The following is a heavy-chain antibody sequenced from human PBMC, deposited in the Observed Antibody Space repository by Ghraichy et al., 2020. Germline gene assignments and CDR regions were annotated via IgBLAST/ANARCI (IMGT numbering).Heavy chain of an antibody. Sequence: SETLSLTCTVSGGSISSYYWNWIRQPPGKGLEWIGYIYTSGSTNYNPSLKSRVTISVDTSKNQFSLKLSSVTAADTAVYYCARQDYDYVWGSYMYYFDYWGQGTLVTVSA. CDR1: GGSISSYY. D-gene: IGHD3-16*01. J-gene: IGHJ4*02. CDR3: ARQDYDYVWGSYMYYFDY. V-gene: IGHV4-4*09. CDR2: IYTSGST.